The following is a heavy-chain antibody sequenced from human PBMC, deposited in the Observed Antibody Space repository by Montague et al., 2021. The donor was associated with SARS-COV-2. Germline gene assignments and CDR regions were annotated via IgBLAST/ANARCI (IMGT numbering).Heavy chain of an antibody. Sequence: SETLSLTCTGAVGSSSSYYWGWIRQPPGKGLEWVGYSYYSGGTNYNPSLKSRVTISVDTSKNQFSLKLSSVTAADTAVYYCARGFDYWGQGTLVTVSS. CDR2: SYYSGGT. CDR3: ARGFDY. J-gene: IGHJ4*02. V-gene: IGHV4-59*08. CDR1: VGSSSSYY.